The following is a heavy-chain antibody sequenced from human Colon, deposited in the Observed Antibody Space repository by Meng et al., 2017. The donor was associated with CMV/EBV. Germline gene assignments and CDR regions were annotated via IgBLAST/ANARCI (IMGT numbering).Heavy chain of an antibody. CDR2: ITPSGDNT. D-gene: IGHD6-13*01. CDR3: ARDYAGSWTVNY. CDR1: GYTFTGNH. V-gene: IGHV1-46*01. Sequence: CKSSGYTFTGNHMHWVRQAPGQGLEWMGIITPSGDNTRFAQKFQGRLTMTRDTSTSTDYMELSSLRSEDTAVYYCARDYAGSWTVNYWGQGTLVTVSS. J-gene: IGHJ4*02.